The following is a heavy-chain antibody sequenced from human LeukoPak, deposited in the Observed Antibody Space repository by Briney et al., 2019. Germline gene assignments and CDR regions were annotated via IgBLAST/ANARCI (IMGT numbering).Heavy chain of an antibody. J-gene: IGHJ4*02. CDR2: ISSSSSYI. V-gene: IGHV3-21*01. Sequence: GGSLRLSCAASGFTFSSYSMNWVRQAPGKGLEWVSSISSSSSYIYYADSVKGRFAISRDNAKNSLYLQMSSLRAEDTAVYYCATNSGMHYFDYWGQGTLVTASS. CDR1: GFTFSSYS. CDR3: ATNSGMHYFDY. D-gene: IGHD3-10*01.